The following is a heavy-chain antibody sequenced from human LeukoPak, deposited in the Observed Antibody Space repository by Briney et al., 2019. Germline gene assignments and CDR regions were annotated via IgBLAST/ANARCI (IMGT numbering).Heavy chain of an antibody. Sequence: SVKVSCKASGYTFSDSYIHFVRQAPGQGLEWMGGIIPIFGTANYAQKFQGRVTITADKSTSTAYMELSSLRSEDTAVYYCARRTGSGNEYAFDIWGQGTMVTVSS. CDR2: IIPIFGTA. CDR3: ARRTGSGNEYAFDI. D-gene: IGHD3-10*01. J-gene: IGHJ3*02. CDR1: GYTFSDSY. V-gene: IGHV1-69*06.